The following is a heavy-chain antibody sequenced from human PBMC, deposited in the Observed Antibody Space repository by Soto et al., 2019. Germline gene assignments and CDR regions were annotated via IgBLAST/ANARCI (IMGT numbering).Heavy chain of an antibody. CDR2: IIPIFGTA. D-gene: IGHD5-18*01. J-gene: IGHJ6*02. CDR3: ASPPDTAMVRYYYYGMDV. V-gene: IGHV1-69*13. Sequence: SVKVSCKASGGTFGSYAISWVRQAPGQGLEWMGGIIPIFGTANYAQKFQGRVTITADESTSTAYMELSSLRSADTAGYYSASPPDTAMVRYYYYGMDVWVQETTVTASS. CDR1: GGTFGSYA.